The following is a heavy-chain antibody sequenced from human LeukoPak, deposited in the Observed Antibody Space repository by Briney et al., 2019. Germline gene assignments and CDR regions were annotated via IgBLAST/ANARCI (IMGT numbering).Heavy chain of an antibody. V-gene: IGHV1-2*06. D-gene: IGHD5-24*01. CDR1: GYTFTGYY. CDR2: INPNSGGT. Sequence: ASVKVSCKASGYTFTGYYTHWVRQAPGQGLEWMGRINPNSGGTNYAQKFQGRVAMTRDTSISTAYMELSRLRSDDTAVYYCARWLHLYYFDYWGQGTLVTVSS. J-gene: IGHJ4*02. CDR3: ARWLHLYYFDY.